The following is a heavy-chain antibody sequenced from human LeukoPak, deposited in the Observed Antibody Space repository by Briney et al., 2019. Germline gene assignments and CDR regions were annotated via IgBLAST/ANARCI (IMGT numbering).Heavy chain of an antibody. CDR2: ISSSGSTI. V-gene: IGHV3-48*03. D-gene: IGHD6-13*01. CDR1: GFTFGDYA. CDR3: AREGEQQLDQAFDS. J-gene: IGHJ3*02. Sequence: PGRSLRLSCTASGFTFGDYAMSWVRQAPGKGLEWVSYISSSGSTIYYGDSVKGRFTISRDNAKNSLWLQMSSLRAEDTALYYCAREGEQQLDQAFDSWGQGTMVTVSS.